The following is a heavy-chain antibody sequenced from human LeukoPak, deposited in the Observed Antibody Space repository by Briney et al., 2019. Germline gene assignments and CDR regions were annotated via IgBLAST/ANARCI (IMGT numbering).Heavy chain of an antibody. CDR3: ARRYCSDTNCSTSWFDP. J-gene: IGHJ5*02. Sequence: GSPLKILCKGSGNRFTNSWSGWVGQIPRKRMEWMGIIYPGDSDTTYSPSFQGQVTISADKSISTTYLQWSSLKASDTAMYYCARRYCSDTNCSTSWFDPWGQGTLVTVSS. CDR1: GNRFTNSW. V-gene: IGHV5-51*01. D-gene: IGHD2-2*01. CDR2: IYPGDSDT.